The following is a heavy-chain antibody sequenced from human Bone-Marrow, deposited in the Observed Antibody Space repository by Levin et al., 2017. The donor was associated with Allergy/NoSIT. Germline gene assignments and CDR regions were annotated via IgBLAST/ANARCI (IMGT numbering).Heavy chain of an antibody. CDR2: ISSGSDYI. D-gene: IGHD1-26*01. V-gene: IGHV3-21*01. CDR1: GFTFSSHS. Sequence: GESLKISCAASGFTFSSHSMNWVRQAPGKGLEWVSSISSGSDYIHYADSVKGRFTISRENAKNSLYLQVNSLRAEDTAVYYCARGTRMGATPGFDSWGQGTLVTVSS. J-gene: IGHJ4*02. CDR3: ARGTRMGATPGFDS.